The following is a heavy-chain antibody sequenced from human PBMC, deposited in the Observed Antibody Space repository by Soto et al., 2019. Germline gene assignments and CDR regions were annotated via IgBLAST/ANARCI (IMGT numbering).Heavy chain of an antibody. V-gene: IGHV4-34*01. CDR1: GGSFSGYY. CDR3: ARGTVVATIIY. D-gene: IGHD5-12*01. Sequence: GSLRLSCAVYGGSFSGYYWSWIRQPPGKGLEWIGEINHSGSTNYNPSLKSRVTISVDTSKNQFSLKLSSVTAADTTVYYCARGTVVATIIYWGQGTLVTVSS. J-gene: IGHJ4*02. CDR2: INHSGST.